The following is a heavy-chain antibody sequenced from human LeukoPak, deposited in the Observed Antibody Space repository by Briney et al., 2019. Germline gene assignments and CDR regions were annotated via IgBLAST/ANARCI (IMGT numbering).Heavy chain of an antibody. V-gene: IGHV3-30*18. Sequence: GGSLRLSCAASGFTFSSYGMHWVRQAPGKGLEWVAVISYDGSNKYYADSVKGRFTIPRDNSKNTLYLQMNSLRAEDTAVYYCAKAIMITFGGVIPPIDYWGQGTLVTVSS. CDR2: ISYDGSNK. CDR3: AKAIMITFGGVIPPIDY. J-gene: IGHJ4*02. D-gene: IGHD3-16*01. CDR1: GFTFSSYG.